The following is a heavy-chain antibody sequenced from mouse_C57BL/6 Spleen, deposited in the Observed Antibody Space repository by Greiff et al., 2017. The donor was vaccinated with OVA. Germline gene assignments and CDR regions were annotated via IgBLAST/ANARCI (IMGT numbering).Heavy chain of an antibody. CDR3: ARHSKTTVVAEAMDY. Sequence: EVHLVESGGDLVKPGGSLKLSCAASGFTFSSYGMSWVRQTPDKRLEWVATISSGGSYTYYPDSVKGRFTISRDNAKNTLYLQMSSLKSEDTAMYYCARHSKTTVVAEAMDYWGQGTSVTVSS. CDR2: ISSGGSYT. D-gene: IGHD1-1*01. J-gene: IGHJ4*01. CDR1: GFTFSSYG. V-gene: IGHV5-6*01.